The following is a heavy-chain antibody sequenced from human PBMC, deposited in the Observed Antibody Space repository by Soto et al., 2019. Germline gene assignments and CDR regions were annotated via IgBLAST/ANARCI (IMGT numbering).Heavy chain of an antibody. V-gene: IGHV1-69*01. CDR3: VREERDGYNSYYFDY. CDR1: GGTFSSYA. D-gene: IGHD5-12*01. Sequence: QVQLVQSGAEVKKPGSSVKVSCKASGGTFSSYAISWVRQAPGQGLEWMGGIIPIFGTANYAQKFQGRVTITADESTSTAYMELSSLRSEDTAVYYCVREERDGYNSYYFDYWGQGTLVTVSS. J-gene: IGHJ4*02. CDR2: IIPIFGTA.